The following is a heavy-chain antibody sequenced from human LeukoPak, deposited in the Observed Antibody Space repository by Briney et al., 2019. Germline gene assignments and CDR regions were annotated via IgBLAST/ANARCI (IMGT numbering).Heavy chain of an antibody. D-gene: IGHD4-17*01. Sequence: GGSLRLTCAASGFTFSNYEMNWVRQAPGKGPEWVSYIRNSGGTTYYADSVKGRFTVSRDNAKNALYLQMNSLRAEDTAVYYCARTQRFGDYNLDYWGQGTLVTVSS. CDR1: GFTFSNYE. CDR2: IRNSGGTT. CDR3: ARTQRFGDYNLDY. J-gene: IGHJ4*02. V-gene: IGHV3-48*03.